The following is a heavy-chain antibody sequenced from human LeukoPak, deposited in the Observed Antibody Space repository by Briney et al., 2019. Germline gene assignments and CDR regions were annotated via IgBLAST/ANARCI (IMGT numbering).Heavy chain of an antibody. CDR1: GFTFSGSA. D-gene: IGHD2-15*01. V-gene: IGHV3-73*01. Sequence: GGSLRLSCAASGFTFSGSALHWVRQASGKGLEWVGRIRSKANSYVTAHAASVKGRFTISRDDSENTAYLQMNGLETDDTAVYYCARHTDRYCSGSNCYVYYFYGLDVWGQGTTVTVSS. J-gene: IGHJ6*02. CDR2: IRSKANSYVT. CDR3: ARHTDRYCSGSNCYVYYFYGLDV.